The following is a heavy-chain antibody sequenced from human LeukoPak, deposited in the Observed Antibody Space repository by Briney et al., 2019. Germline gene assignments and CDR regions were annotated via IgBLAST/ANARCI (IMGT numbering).Heavy chain of an antibody. CDR3: AKDVLRWLRFSSYFDY. J-gene: IGHJ4*02. D-gene: IGHD5-12*01. Sequence: GGSLRLSCAASGFTFSSCAMSWVRQAPGKGLEWVSAISGSGGSTYYADSVKGRFTISRDNSKNTLYLQMNSLRAEDTAVYYCAKDVLRWLRFSSYFDYWGQGTLVTVSS. CDR1: GFTFSSCA. CDR2: ISGSGGST. V-gene: IGHV3-23*01.